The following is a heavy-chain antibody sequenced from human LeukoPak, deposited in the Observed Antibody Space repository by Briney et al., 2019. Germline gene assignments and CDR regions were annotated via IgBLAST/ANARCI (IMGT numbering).Heavy chain of an antibody. J-gene: IGHJ3*02. CDR3: ARGSELGYCSGGICYGDAFDI. V-gene: IGHV1-8*03. CDR2: MNPNSGNT. CDR1: GYPFTSYD. Sequence: GASVKVSFKASGYPFTSYDINWVRQAAGQGLEWMGWMNPNSGNTGYAQKFQGRVTITRNTSISTAYMELSSLRSEDTAVYYCARGSELGYCSGGICYGDAFDIWGQGTMVTVSS. D-gene: IGHD2-15*01.